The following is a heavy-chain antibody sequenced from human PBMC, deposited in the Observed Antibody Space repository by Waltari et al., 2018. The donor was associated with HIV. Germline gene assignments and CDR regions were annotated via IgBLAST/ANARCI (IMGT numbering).Heavy chain of an antibody. CDR1: GGSISSSSYY. D-gene: IGHD6-19*01. V-gene: IGHV4-39*01. Sequence: QLQLQESGPGLVKPSETLSLTCTVSGGSISSSSYYWGWIRQPPGKGLEWIGSIYYSGSTYYNPSLKGRVTISVDTSKNQFSRKLSSVTAADTAVYYCASRGRLADKYYFDYWGQGTLVTVSS. CDR3: ASRGRLADKYYFDY. J-gene: IGHJ4*02. CDR2: IYYSGST.